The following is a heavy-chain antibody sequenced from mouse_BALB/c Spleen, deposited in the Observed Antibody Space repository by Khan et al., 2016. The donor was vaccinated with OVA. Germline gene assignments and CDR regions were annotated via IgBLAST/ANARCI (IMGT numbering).Heavy chain of an antibody. D-gene: IGHD2-10*01. CDR2: IWSDGST. CDR3: ARQPYYHYYIMDY. V-gene: IGHV2-6-1*01. J-gene: IGHJ4*01. Sequence: GPRLVPPSQSLFITCTISGFSLTNSGVHWVRQPPGKVLEWLVVIWSDGSTTYNSALKSRLSISKDNSKSQVFLKMNSLQSEDTAVYYCARQPYYHYYIMDYWGQGTSVTVSS. CDR1: GFSLTNSG.